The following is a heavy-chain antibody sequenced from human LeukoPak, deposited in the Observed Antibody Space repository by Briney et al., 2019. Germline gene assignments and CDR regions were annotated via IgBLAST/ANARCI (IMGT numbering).Heavy chain of an antibody. CDR3: ARVGGAKEGYFDY. Sequence: PGGSLRLSCAASGFTFSSYAMSWVRQAPGKGLEWVSVIYSGGSTYYADSVKGRFTISRDNSKNTLYLQMNSLRAEDTAVYYCARVGGAKEGYFDYWGQGTLVTVSS. D-gene: IGHD3-16*01. V-gene: IGHV3-53*01. CDR2: IYSGGST. J-gene: IGHJ4*02. CDR1: GFTFSSYA.